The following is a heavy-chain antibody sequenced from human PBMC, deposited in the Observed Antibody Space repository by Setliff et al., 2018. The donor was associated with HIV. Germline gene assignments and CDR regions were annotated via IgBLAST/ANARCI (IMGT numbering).Heavy chain of an antibody. D-gene: IGHD6-19*01. CDR1: GFTFSNYE. CDR2: IGSSGTTI. V-gene: IGHV3-48*03. Sequence: LRLSCAASGFTFSNYEMNWVRQAPGKGLEWVSSIGSSGTTIYYADSMKGRFTISRDNTKNSLYLQMNSLRAEDTAVYYCARAERGFSSSGWYNHWGQGTLVTVSS. CDR3: ARAERGFSSSGWYNH. J-gene: IGHJ4*02.